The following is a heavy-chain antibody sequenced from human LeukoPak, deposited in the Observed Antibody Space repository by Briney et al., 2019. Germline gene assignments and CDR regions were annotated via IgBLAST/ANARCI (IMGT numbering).Heavy chain of an antibody. V-gene: IGHV3-23*01. D-gene: IGHD6-19*01. J-gene: IGHJ4*02. CDR1: GFTFSSYA. CDR3: AKGGYSSGWYRDYFDY. Sequence: GGSLRLSCAASGFTFSSYAMSWVRQAPGKGLEWVSAISGSGGSTYYADSVKGRFTISRDNSENTLYLQMNSLRAEDTAVYYCAKGGYSSGWYRDYFDYWGQGTLVTVSS. CDR2: ISGSGGST.